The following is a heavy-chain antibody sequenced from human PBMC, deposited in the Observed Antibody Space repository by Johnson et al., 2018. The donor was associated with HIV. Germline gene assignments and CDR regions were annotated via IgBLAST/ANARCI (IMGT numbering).Heavy chain of an antibody. J-gene: IGHJ3*02. CDR2: ISYDGSNK. V-gene: IGHV3-30*04. D-gene: IGHD1-26*01. CDR3: AKDIGWELQSAFDI. CDR1: GFTFSSYA. Sequence: QVQLVESGGGVVQPGRSLRLSCAASGFTFSSYAMHWVRQAPGKGLEWEAVISYDGSNKYYADSVKGRFTISRDNSKSTLYLQMNSLRAEDTALYYCAKDIGWELQSAFDIWGQGTMVTVSS.